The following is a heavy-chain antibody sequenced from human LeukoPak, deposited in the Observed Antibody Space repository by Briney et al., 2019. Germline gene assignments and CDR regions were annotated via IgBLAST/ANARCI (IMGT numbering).Heavy chain of an antibody. CDR1: GYTFTSYG. V-gene: IGHV1-18*01. J-gene: IGHJ4*02. CDR2: ISAYNGNT. D-gene: IGHD3-10*01. Sequence: ASVNVSCTASGYTFTSYGISWVRQAPGQGLEWMGWISAYNGNTNYAQKLQGRVTMTTDTSTSTAYMELRSLRSDDTAVYYCARVCLLWFGELLQNAVDFDYWGQGTLVTVSS. CDR3: ARVCLLWFGELLQNAVDFDY.